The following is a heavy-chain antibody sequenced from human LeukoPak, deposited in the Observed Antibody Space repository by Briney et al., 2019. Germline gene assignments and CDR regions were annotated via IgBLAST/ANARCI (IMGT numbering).Heavy chain of an antibody. Sequence: GGSLRLSCAASGFTFSNAWMNWVRQAPGKGLEWVGRIKSKTDGGVIDYAAPVKGRFTISRDDSKNTLYLQMNSLQTEDTGIYYCTSTTAFVLVRGVIRSYNYDGMDVWGQGTTVTVSS. V-gene: IGHV3-15*01. CDR1: GFTFSNAW. CDR2: IKSKTDGGVI. CDR3: TSTTAFVLVRGVIRSYNYDGMDV. D-gene: IGHD3-10*01. J-gene: IGHJ6*02.